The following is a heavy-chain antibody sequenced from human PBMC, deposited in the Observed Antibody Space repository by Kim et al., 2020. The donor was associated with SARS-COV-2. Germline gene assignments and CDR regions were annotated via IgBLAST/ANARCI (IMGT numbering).Heavy chain of an antibody. CDR3: ARDSRNWNYDYYYYGMDV. J-gene: IGHJ6*02. D-gene: IGHD1-7*01. Sequence: KGRFTISRDNAKNSLYLQMNSLRAEDTAVYYCARDSRNWNYDYYYYGMDVWGQGTTVTVSS. V-gene: IGHV3-11*06.